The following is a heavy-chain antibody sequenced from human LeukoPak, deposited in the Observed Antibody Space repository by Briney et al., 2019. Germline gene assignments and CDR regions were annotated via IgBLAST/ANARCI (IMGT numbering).Heavy chain of an antibody. D-gene: IGHD2-21*02. V-gene: IGHV1-58*02. Sequence: SVKVSCKASGFTFTSSAMQWVRQARGQRLEWIGWIVVGSGNTNYAQKFQERVTITRDMSTSTAYMELSSLRPEDTAVYYCAAGTDYCGGDCYAFDIWGQGTMVTVSS. J-gene: IGHJ3*02. CDR3: AAGTDYCGGDCYAFDI. CDR1: GFTFTSSA. CDR2: IVVGSGNT.